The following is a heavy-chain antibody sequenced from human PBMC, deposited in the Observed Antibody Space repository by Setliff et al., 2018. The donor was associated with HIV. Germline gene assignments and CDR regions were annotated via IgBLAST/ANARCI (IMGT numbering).Heavy chain of an antibody. V-gene: IGHV1-18*01. CDR3: ARYFDWLKRSPLDY. D-gene: IGHD3-9*01. CDR1: GYTFTSYG. CDR2: ISAYNGNT. J-gene: IGHJ4*02. Sequence: ASVKVSCKASGYTFTSYGISWVRQAPGQGLEWMGCISAYNGNTNYAQKLQGRVTMTTDTSTSTAYMELRSLRSDDTAVYYCARYFDWLKRSPLDYWGQGTLVTVSS.